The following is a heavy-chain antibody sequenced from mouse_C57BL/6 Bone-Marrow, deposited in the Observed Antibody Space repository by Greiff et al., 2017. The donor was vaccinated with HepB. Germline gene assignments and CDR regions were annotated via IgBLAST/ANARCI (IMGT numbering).Heavy chain of an antibody. Sequence: DVMLVESGGGLVKPGGSLKLSCAASGFTFSDYGMHWVRQAPEKGLEWVAYISSGSSTIYYADTVKGRFTISRDNAKNTLFLQMTSLRSEDTAMYYCASDPYYYGSSPQYFDVWGTGTTVTVSS. J-gene: IGHJ1*03. CDR2: ISSGSSTI. CDR1: GFTFSDYG. D-gene: IGHD1-1*01. V-gene: IGHV5-17*01. CDR3: ASDPYYYGSSPQYFDV.